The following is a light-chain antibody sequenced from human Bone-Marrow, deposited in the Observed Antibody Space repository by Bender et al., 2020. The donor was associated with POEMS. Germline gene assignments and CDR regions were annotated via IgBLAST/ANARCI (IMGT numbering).Light chain of an antibody. J-gene: IGLJ3*02. Sequence: QLVLTQSPSASASLGASVKLTCTLSSGHSNYAIAWHQQQPARGPRYLMKVNNDGSHTKGDGIPDRLSGSSSGAERYLTISSLQSEDEGDYYCQTWGTGLDWVFGGGTKLTVL. CDR2: VNNDGSH. CDR3: QTWGTGLDWV. V-gene: IGLV4-69*01. CDR1: SGHSNYA.